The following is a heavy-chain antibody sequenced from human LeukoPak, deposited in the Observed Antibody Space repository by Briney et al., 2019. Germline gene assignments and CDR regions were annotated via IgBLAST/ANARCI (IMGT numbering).Heavy chain of an antibody. CDR3: ARSRLAALRYFEWLLPGFDY. CDR2: ISAYNGNT. Sequence: ASVKVSCKASGYTFTSYGISWVRQAPGQGLEWMGWISAYNGNTNYAQKLQGRVTMTTDTSTSTAYMELRSLRSDDTAVYYCARSRLAALRYFEWLLPGFDYWGQGTLVTVSS. J-gene: IGHJ4*02. V-gene: IGHV1-18*01. CDR1: GYTFTSYG. D-gene: IGHD3-9*01.